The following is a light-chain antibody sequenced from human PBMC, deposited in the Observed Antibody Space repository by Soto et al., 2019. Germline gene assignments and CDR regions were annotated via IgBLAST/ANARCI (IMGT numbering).Light chain of an antibody. J-gene: IGKJ5*01. Sequence: EIVLTQSPGTLSLSPGETATLSCRASQSVSGYIGWYQQKPGQAPRLHSYADSNRATGIPARFSGSGSGTDFTLTISSLEPEDFSVYYCQQRYNWPINFGQGTRLEI. CDR3: QQRYNWPIN. CDR1: QSVSGY. CDR2: ADS. V-gene: IGKV3-11*01.